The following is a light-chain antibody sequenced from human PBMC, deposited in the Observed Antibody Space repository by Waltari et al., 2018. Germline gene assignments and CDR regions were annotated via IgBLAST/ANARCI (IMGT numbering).Light chain of an antibody. CDR2: GAS. CDR3: QHYVRLPVT. CDR1: QSVGRT. V-gene: IGKV3-20*01. J-gene: IGKJ1*01. Sequence: IVLTQSPGTLSLSPGERAILSCRASQSVGRTLAWYQQKPGQAPRLLIYGASNRATGIPGRFSGSGSGTDFSLTISRVEPEDLSVYDCQHYVRLPVTCGQGTRVEI.